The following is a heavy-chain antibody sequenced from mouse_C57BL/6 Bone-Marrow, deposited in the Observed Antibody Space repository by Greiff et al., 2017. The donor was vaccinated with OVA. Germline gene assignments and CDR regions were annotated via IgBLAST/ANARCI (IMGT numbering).Heavy chain of an antibody. Sequence: EVHLVESGGDLVKPGGSLKLSCAASGFTFSSYGMSWVRQTPDKRLEWVATISSGGSYTYYPDSVKGRFTISRDNAKNTLYLQMSSLKSEDTAMYYCARVPPGAMDYWGQGTSVTVSS. CDR3: ARVPPGAMDY. CDR2: ISSGGSYT. CDR1: GFTFSSYG. J-gene: IGHJ4*01. V-gene: IGHV5-6*01. D-gene: IGHD2-14*01.